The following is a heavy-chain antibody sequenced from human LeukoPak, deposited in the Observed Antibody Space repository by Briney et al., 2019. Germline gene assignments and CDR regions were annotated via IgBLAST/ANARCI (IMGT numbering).Heavy chain of an antibody. CDR1: GGSFSGYY. J-gene: IGHJ4*02. D-gene: IGHD2-15*01. V-gene: IGHV4-34*01. CDR3: AREAGYCSGGSCYGAGIDY. Sequence: SETLSLTCAVYGGSFSGYYWSWIRQPPGKGLEWIGEINHSGSTNYNPSLKSRVTISVDTSKNQFSLKLNSVTAADTAVYYCAREAGYCSGGSCYGAGIDYWGQGTLVTVSS. CDR2: INHSGST.